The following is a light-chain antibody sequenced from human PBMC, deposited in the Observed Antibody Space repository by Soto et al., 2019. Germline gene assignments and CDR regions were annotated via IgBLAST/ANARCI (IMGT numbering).Light chain of an antibody. Sequence: SYELTQPTSVSVSPGQTARITCSGDALPKQYAYWYQQKPGQAPVVVIYKDTERPSGIPERFSGSSSGTTVTLTISGVQAEDGADYYCQSADSSGTHYVFGTGTKLTVL. CDR2: KDT. V-gene: IGLV3-25*03. J-gene: IGLJ1*01. CDR1: ALPKQY. CDR3: QSADSSGTHYV.